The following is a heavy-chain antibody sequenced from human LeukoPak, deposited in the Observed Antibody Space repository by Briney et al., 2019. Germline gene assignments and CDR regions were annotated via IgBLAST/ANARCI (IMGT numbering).Heavy chain of an antibody. CDR3: ARGELIPPGDYDSSGYHDY. J-gene: IGHJ4*02. D-gene: IGHD3-22*01. V-gene: IGHV1-2*02. Sequence: ASVKVSCKASGYSFTGYYMHRVRQDTGHGLEWIGLINPNSVGTNYAQKFQGRVTMTRGTSISTAYMELSRLRSDDTAVYYCARGELIPPGDYDSSGYHDYWGQGTLVTVSS. CDR2: INPNSVGT. CDR1: GYSFTGYY.